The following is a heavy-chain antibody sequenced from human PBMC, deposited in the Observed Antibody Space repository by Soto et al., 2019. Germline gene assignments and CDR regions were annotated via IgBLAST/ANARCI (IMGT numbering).Heavy chain of an antibody. CDR2: ISYDGSNK. Sequence: GGSLRLSCAAFGFNCSSYAMHRVRQAPGKGLEWVAVISYDGSNKYYADSVKGRFTISRDNYKNTLYWQRNSVRAEDTAVYYCARVGFGSGWYKSYYYYTGMEVWGQGTSVTGS. D-gene: IGHD6-19*01. J-gene: IGHJ6*02. V-gene: IGHV3-30-3*01. CDR1: GFNCSSYA. CDR3: ARVGFGSGWYKSYYYYTGMEV.